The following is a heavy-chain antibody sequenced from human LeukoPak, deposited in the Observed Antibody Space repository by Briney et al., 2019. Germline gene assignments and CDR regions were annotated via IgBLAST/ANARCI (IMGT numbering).Heavy chain of an antibody. CDR2: MFYSGNS. D-gene: IGHD6-19*01. J-gene: IGHJ4*02. CDR1: GASVNTYY. Sequence: PSETLSLTCTVSGASVNTYYWSWIRQPPGKGLEWIGYMFYSGNSNYSPSPKSRVTISVDTSKNQLSLKVRSVTAADTAVYYCARAGTGWAFDYWGQGTLVTVSS. CDR3: ARAGTGWAFDY. V-gene: IGHV4-59*02.